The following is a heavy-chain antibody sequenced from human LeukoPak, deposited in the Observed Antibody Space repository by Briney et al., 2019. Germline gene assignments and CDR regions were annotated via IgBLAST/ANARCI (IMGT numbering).Heavy chain of an antibody. D-gene: IGHD2-15*01. CDR3: AREASGGSPDY. J-gene: IGHJ4*02. V-gene: IGHV3-48*03. CDR1: GFTFSSYE. Sequence: PGGSLRLSCAASGFTFSSYEMNWVRQAPGKGLEWVSYISSSGSTIYYADSVKGRFTISRDNAKNSLYLQMNSLRAEDTAVYYGAREASGGSPDYWGPGTLVTVSS. CDR2: ISSSGSTI.